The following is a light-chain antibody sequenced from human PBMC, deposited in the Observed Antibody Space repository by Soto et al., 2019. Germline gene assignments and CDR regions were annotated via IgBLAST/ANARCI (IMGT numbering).Light chain of an antibody. CDR2: GAS. Sequence: EIVLTQSPGTLSLSPGERATLSCRASQSVSSNYLAWYQKSPGQPPSLLIYGASNGCNGVPDRFSGSGSGTDFTMTISRLEPEDFSVYYGQQYCTSPYTFGQGTKLVSK. CDR1: QSVSSNY. CDR3: QQYCTSPYT. J-gene: IGKJ2*01. V-gene: IGKV3-20*01.